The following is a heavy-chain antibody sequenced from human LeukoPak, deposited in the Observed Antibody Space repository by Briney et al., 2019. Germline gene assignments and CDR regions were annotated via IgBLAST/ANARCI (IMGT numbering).Heavy chain of an antibody. V-gene: IGHV3-48*03. Sequence: GGCLRLSCAASGFYLNTYVMNWVRQAPGKGLEWIADITISGHTKNYADSVKGRFTISRNNARTSLYLQMNSLRVEDTGVYYCARGDPHADLWGQGTLVTVSS. J-gene: IGHJ5*02. CDR1: GFYLNTYV. CDR2: ITISGHTK. CDR3: ARGDPHADL.